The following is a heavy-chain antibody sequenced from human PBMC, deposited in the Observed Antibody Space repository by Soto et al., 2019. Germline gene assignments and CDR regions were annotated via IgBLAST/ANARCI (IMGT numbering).Heavy chain of an antibody. CDR1: GFTFSSYG. J-gene: IGHJ6*02. CDR2: IWYDGSNK. CDR3: ARESEYTIFGVVIMDYYGMDV. D-gene: IGHD3-3*01. V-gene: IGHV3-33*01. Sequence: GGSLRLSCAASGFTFSSYGMHWVRQAPGKGLEWVAVIWYDGSNKYYADSVKGRFTISRDNSKNTLYLQMNSLRAEDTAVYYCARESEYTIFGVVIMDYYGMDVWGQGTTVTVSS.